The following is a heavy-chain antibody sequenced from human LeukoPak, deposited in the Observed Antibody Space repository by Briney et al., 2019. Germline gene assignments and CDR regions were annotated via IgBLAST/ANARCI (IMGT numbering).Heavy chain of an antibody. D-gene: IGHD2-2*03. CDR1: GFTFSNYA. CDR2: LNGGRT. J-gene: IGHJ4*02. V-gene: IGHV3-23*01. Sequence: GGSLRLSCVASGFTFSNYAMSWVRQAPGKGLEWIAALNGGRTFFQDSVRGRFTISRDNSKNTLYLQLNSLRGDDTAVYYCVKEVTGYGYFDYWGRGTLVTVSP. CDR3: VKEVTGYGYFDY.